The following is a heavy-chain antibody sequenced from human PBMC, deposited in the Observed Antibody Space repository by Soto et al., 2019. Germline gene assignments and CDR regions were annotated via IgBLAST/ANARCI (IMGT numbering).Heavy chain of an antibody. CDR3: ARASTTVTPFDY. Sequence: QVQLVQSGAEVKKPGSSVKVSCKASGGTFSSYTISWVRQAPGQGLEWLGRIIPILGIANYAQKFQGRVTITADKSTSTAYMELSSLRSEDTAVYYCARASTTVTPFDYWGQGTLVTVSS. CDR2: IIPILGIA. J-gene: IGHJ4*02. CDR1: GGTFSSYT. V-gene: IGHV1-69*02. D-gene: IGHD4-17*01.